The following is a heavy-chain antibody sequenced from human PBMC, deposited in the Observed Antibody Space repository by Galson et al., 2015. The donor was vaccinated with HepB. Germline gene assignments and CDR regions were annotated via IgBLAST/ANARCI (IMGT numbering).Heavy chain of an antibody. Sequence: SLRLSCAASGFTFSSYSMNWVRQAPGKGLEWVSSISSSSSYIYYADSVKGRFTISRDNAKNSLYLQMNSLRAEDTAVYYCARAFSAEGNIAAAGTGGALWGQGTLVTVSS. CDR3: ARAFSAEGNIAAAGTGGAL. CDR1: GFTFSSYS. CDR2: ISSSSSYI. J-gene: IGHJ4*02. D-gene: IGHD6-13*01. V-gene: IGHV3-21*01.